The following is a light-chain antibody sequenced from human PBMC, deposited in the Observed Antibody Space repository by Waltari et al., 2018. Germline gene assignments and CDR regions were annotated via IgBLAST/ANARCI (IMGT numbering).Light chain of an antibody. CDR1: QTIRTTY. CDR2: GTF. J-gene: IGKJ4*01. V-gene: IGKV3-20*01. Sequence: EIVLTQSPGTLSLSPAEGATLSCRTSQTIRTTYLAWYQQKPGQAPTLLSYGTFTRATGIPDRFTGSGSGTHFSLTISSLEPEDLATYYCQQYGISPLTFGGGTKVEIK. CDR3: QQYGISPLT.